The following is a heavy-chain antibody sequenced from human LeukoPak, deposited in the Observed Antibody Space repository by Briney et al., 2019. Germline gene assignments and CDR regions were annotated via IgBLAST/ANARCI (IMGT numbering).Heavy chain of an antibody. D-gene: IGHD1-26*01. V-gene: IGHV4-61*02. J-gene: IGHJ3*02. Sequence: KPSETLSLTCTVSGGSISSGTYYWSWIRQPGGKGLEWIGSIYTSGSTNYNPSLKSRVTISVDTSKNQFSLKLSSVTAADTAVYYCARAHRPGYSGSYYGRNAFDIWGQGTMVTVSS. CDR3: ARAHRPGYSGSYYGRNAFDI. CDR1: GGSISSGTYY. CDR2: IYTSGST.